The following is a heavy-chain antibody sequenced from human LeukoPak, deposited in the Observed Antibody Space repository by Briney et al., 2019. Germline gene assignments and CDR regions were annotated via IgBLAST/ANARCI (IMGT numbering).Heavy chain of an antibody. V-gene: IGHV3-23*01. D-gene: IGHD4-17*01. CDR3: RKDPNGDYVCAFDM. CDR1: GPTFSNYA. Sequence: GRCLRLSCTAAGPTFSNYATTCVSQAPGKVIEWVSSSTDRGRRTYYADPVKGRFNVSRDNSQNTVLLHMNSLRADETALYCCRKDPNGDYVCAFDMWVPGTMVTDSS. CDR2: STDRGRRT. J-gene: IGHJ3*02.